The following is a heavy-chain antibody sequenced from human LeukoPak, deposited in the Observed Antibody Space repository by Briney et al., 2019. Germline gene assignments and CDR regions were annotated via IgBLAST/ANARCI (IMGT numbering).Heavy chain of an antibody. CDR1: GGTFSSYA. CDR3: AKEDRGFDY. D-gene: IGHD2-15*01. V-gene: IGHV1-69*06. Sequence: GASVKVSCKASGGTFSSYAISWVRQAPGQGLEWMGGIIPIFGTANYAQKFQGRVTITADKPTSTAYMELSSLRSEDTAVYYCAKEDRGFDYWGQGTLVTVSS. CDR2: IIPIFGTA. J-gene: IGHJ4*02.